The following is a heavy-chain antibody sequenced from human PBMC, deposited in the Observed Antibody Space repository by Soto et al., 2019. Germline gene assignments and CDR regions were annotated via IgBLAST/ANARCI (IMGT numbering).Heavy chain of an antibody. CDR3: ARGGVSTRTFDY. CDR1: GYNFAGYW. CDR2: IYPSDSDT. D-gene: IGHD3-3*01. Sequence: GEVLKTSWEGAGYNFAGYWIAGVRQMPGKGLELMGIIYPSDSDTRYRPSFQGQVTISADKSISSAYLQWSSLRASDTAMYYCARGGVSTRTFDYWGQGTPVTVS. J-gene: IGHJ4*02. V-gene: IGHV5-51*01.